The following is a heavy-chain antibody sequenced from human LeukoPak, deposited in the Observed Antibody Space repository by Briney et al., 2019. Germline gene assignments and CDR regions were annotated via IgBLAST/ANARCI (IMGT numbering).Heavy chain of an antibody. CDR1: GFTFSSYW. CDR2: INSDDTIS. J-gene: IGHJ1*01. D-gene: IGHD3-16*01. Sequence: GGSLRRSCAASGFTFSSYWMHWLPQVPNQGLMWVSRINSDDTISEYVDSVNVPFTISRDTAKNNLDLQMNSLKAKDKAVYFCLYGGYFQHWGQGTLVTVSS. CDR3: LYGGYFQH. V-gene: IGHV3-74*01.